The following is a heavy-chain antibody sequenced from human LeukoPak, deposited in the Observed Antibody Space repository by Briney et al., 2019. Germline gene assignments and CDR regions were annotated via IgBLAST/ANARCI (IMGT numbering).Heavy chain of an antibody. V-gene: IGHV4-39*01. CDR2: ICYSGST. Sequence: PSETLSLTCTVSGGSISNSSYYWGWIRQPPGKGLEWIGSICYSGSTYYNPSLKSRVTISVDTSKNQFSLKLSSVTAADTAVYYCARLLGTHINYFDPWGQGTLVTVSS. D-gene: IGHD2-21*01. CDR3: ARLLGTHINYFDP. J-gene: IGHJ5*02. CDR1: GGSISNSSYY.